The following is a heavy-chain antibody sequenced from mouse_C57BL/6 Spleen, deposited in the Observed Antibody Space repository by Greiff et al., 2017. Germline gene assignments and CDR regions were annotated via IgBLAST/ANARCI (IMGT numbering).Heavy chain of an antibody. CDR3: ARERDSTLAY. D-gene: IGHD3-3*01. Sequence: QVQLQQPGAELVMPGASVKLSCKASGYTFTSYWMHWVKQRPGQGLEWIGEIDPSDSYTNYNQKFKGKSTLTVDKSSSTAYMQLSSLTSEDSAVYYCARERDSTLAYWGQGTLVTVSA. CDR2: IDPSDSYT. V-gene: IGHV1-69*01. J-gene: IGHJ3*01. CDR1: GYTFTSYW.